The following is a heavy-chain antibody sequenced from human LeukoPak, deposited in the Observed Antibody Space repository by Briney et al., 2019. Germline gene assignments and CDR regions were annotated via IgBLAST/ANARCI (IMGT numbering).Heavy chain of an antibody. Sequence: PGGSLRLSCEASGFTFSNHAMSWVRQAPGKGLEWVALIWYDGSNKEYAESVKGRFTISRDNSKNTLYLQMNSLRDEDTAVYYCARDQGTSTTAPKRKGRFDPWGQGTLVTVSS. CDR2: IWYDGSNK. CDR1: GFTFSNHA. V-gene: IGHV3-33*08. CDR3: ARDQGTSTTAPKRKGRFDP. D-gene: IGHD1-1*01. J-gene: IGHJ5*02.